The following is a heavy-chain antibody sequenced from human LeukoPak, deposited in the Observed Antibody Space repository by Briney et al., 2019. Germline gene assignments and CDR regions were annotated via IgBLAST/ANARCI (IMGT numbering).Heavy chain of an antibody. Sequence: ASVKVSCKASGYTFTGYYMHWLRQAPGQGLEWMGWINPNSGGTNYAQKFQGRVTMTRDTSISTAYMELSRLRSDDTAVYYCAKEITGYSSSSEDYWGQGILVTVSS. CDR3: AKEITGYSSSSEDY. CDR1: GYTFTGYY. V-gene: IGHV1-2*02. J-gene: IGHJ4*02. D-gene: IGHD6-6*01. CDR2: INPNSGGT.